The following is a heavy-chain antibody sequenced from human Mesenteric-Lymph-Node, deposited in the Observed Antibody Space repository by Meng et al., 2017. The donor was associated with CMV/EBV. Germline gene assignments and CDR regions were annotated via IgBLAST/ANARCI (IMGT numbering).Heavy chain of an antibody. CDR1: GGTFSSYT. CDR3: AAARSHSNYYDSSGSRGVGY. V-gene: IGHV1-69*02. CDR2: IIPILGIA. Sequence: SVKVSCKASGGTFSSYTISWVRQAPGQGLEWMGRIIPILGIANYAQKFHERVTITRDMPTSTAYMDLSSLRSDDTAVYYCAAARSHSNYYDSSGSRGVGYWGQGTLVTVSS. D-gene: IGHD3-22*01. J-gene: IGHJ4*02.